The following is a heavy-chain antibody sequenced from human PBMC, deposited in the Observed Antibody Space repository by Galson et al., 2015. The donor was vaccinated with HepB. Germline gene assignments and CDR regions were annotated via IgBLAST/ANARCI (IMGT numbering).Heavy chain of an antibody. CDR3: AHRELGDYVWGSYRF. CDR1: GFSLSTSGVG. D-gene: IGHD3-16*02. Sequence: PALVKPTQTLTLTCTFSGFSLSTSGVGVGWIRQPPGKALEWLALIYWNDDKRYSPSLKSRLTITKDTSKNQVVLTMTNMDPVDTATYYCAHRELGDYVWGSYRFWGQGTLVTVSS. J-gene: IGHJ4*02. V-gene: IGHV2-5*01. CDR2: IYWNDDK.